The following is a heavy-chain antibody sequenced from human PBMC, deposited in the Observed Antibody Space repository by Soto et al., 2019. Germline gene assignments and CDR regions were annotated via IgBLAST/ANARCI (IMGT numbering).Heavy chain of an antibody. CDR2: IYSGGST. D-gene: IGHD1-26*01. CDR1: GFNVSSNY. V-gene: IGHV3-53*01. J-gene: IGHJ3*02. Sequence: PGGSLRLSCAASGFNVSSNYMSWVRQAPGKGLEWLSVIYSGGSTYYAESVKGRFTISRDNSKNTLNLQMNALRVEDTAVYYCAIEKVGATSVHVFDIWGQGTMVTVSS. CDR3: AIEKVGATSVHVFDI.